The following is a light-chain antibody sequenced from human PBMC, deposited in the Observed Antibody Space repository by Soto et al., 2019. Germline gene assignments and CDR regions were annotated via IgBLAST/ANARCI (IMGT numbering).Light chain of an antibody. CDR1: SSNIGDNY. V-gene: IGLV1-51*01. CDR2: DND. J-gene: IGLJ1*01. CDR3: GTWDDRLDGNYV. Sequence: QSVLTQPPSVSAAPGQQVTISCSGSSSNIGDNYVSWYQHLPGTAPKLVVYDNDRRPSGIPGRFSGSKSGTSATLVITGRQTGDEADYYCGTWDDRLDGNYVFGTGTKVTVL.